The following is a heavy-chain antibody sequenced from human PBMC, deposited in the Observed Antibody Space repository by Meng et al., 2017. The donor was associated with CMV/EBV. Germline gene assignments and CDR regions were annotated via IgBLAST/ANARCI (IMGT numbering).Heavy chain of an antibody. J-gene: IGHJ6*02. D-gene: IGHD5-24*01. V-gene: IGHV4-34*01. CDR2: INHSGST. CDR1: GGSFSGYY. CDR3: ARAQTIHAMDV. Sequence: SQTLSLTCAVYGGSFSGYYWSWIRQPPGKGLEWIGEINHSGSTSYNPSLKSRVTISVDTSKNQFSLKLSSVTAADTAVYYCARAQTIHAMDVWGQGTTVTVSS.